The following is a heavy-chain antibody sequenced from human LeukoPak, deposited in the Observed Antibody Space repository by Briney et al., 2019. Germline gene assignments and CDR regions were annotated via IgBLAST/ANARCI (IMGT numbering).Heavy chain of an antibody. Sequence: QPGGSLRLSCAASGFTFSTYAMSWARQAPGKGLEWVSAIGGSGVGTYYADSVKGRFTISRDNSQNTLSLQMNSLRVEDTAVYYCAKRRFGELPYDAFDIWGQGTMVTVSS. CDR1: GFTFSTYA. J-gene: IGHJ3*02. CDR2: IGGSGVGT. CDR3: AKRRFGELPYDAFDI. V-gene: IGHV3-23*01. D-gene: IGHD3-10*01.